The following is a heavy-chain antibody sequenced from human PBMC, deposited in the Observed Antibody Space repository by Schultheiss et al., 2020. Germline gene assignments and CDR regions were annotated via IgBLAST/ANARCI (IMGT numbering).Heavy chain of an antibody. CDR2: IYPDDSDT. Sequence: GGSLRLSCKGSGYRFTGYWIGWVRQMPGKGLEWMGIIYPDDSDTRYSPSFQGQVTISADKSISTAYLQWSSLKASDTAMYYCARQPTGLNYYYYGMDVWGQGTTVTVSS. CDR1: GYRFTGYW. D-gene: IGHD3-9*01. CDR3: ARQPTGLNYYYYGMDV. V-gene: IGHV5-51*01. J-gene: IGHJ6*02.